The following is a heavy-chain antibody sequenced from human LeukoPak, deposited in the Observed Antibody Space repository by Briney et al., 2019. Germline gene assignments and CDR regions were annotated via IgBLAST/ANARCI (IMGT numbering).Heavy chain of an antibody. CDR1: GGSISSGGYY. D-gene: IGHD3-9*01. Sequence: PSETLSLTCTVSGGSISSGGYYWSWIRQHPGKGLEWIGYIYYSGSTYYNPSLKSRVTISVDTSKNQFSLKPSSVTAADTAVYYCASTVGAYYRYFDWYFDYWGQGTLVTVSS. CDR3: ASTVGAYYRYFDWYFDY. CDR2: IYYSGST. J-gene: IGHJ4*02. V-gene: IGHV4-31*03.